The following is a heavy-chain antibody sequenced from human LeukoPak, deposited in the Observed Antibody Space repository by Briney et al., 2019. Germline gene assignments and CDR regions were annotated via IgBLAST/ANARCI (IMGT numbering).Heavy chain of an antibody. J-gene: IGHJ3*02. CDR3: ARDPRRSMIVVVIRTNDAFDI. V-gene: IGHV4-38-2*02. Sequence: PSETLSLTCTVSGYSISSGYYWGWIRQPPGKGLEWIGSIYHSGSTYYNPSLKSRVTISVDTSKNQFSLKLSSVTAADTAVYYCARDPRRSMIVVVIRTNDAFDIWGQGTMVTVSS. CDR2: IYHSGST. D-gene: IGHD3-22*01. CDR1: GYSISSGYY.